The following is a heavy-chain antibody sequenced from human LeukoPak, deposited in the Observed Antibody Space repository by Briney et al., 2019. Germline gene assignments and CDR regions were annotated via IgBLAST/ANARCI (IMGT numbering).Heavy chain of an antibody. V-gene: IGHV3-23*01. Sequence: PGGSLRLSCAASGFTFSSYAMSWVRQAPGKGLEWVSAISGSGGSTYYADSVKGRFTISRDNSKNTLYLQMNSLRAEDTAVYYCAKAAVDSSSSFYYYYYYMDVWGKGTTVTVSS. J-gene: IGHJ6*03. CDR1: GFTFSSYA. CDR2: ISGSGGST. CDR3: AKAAVDSSSSFYYYYYYMDV. D-gene: IGHD6-6*01.